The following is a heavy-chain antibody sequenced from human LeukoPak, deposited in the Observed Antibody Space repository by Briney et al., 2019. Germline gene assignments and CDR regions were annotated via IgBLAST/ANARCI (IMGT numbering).Heavy chain of an antibody. CDR3: ARGKWLRVPFDY. CDR1: GFTFSDYY. Sequence: GGSLRLSCAASGFTFSDYYMSWIRQAPGKGLEWVSYISSSSSYTNYADSVKGRFTISRDNAKNSLYLQMNSLRAEDTAVYYCARGKWLRVPFDYWGQGTLVTVSS. J-gene: IGHJ4*02. CDR2: ISSSSSYT. V-gene: IGHV3-11*05. D-gene: IGHD5-12*01.